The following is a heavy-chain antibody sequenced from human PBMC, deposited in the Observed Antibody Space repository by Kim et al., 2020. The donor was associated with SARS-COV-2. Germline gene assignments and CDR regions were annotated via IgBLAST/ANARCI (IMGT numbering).Heavy chain of an antibody. CDR3: ARMYDYAPY. CDR1: GSSMNENY. V-gene: IGHV4-59*13. CDR2: MHYSGNT. J-gene: IGHJ4*02. Sequence: SETLSLTCSVSGSSMNENYWSWIWQSPGKGLEWIGHMHYSGNTNYNPSLKSRVTMSLDTSRNQFSLKLRSVTAADTAVYYSARMYDYAPYWGQGALVTVSS. D-gene: IGHD2-2*01.